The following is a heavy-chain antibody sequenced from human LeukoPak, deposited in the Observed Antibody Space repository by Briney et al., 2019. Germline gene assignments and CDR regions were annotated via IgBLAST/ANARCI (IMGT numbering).Heavy chain of an antibody. CDR3: VRREYGANSIDY. CDR1: EFTFNDYY. Sequence: GGSLRLSCAASEFTFNDYYMSWIRQAPGKGLEWVSHISSSGSTTYYGDSVRGRFTISRDNAKNSLYLQMNSLRAEDTAVYYCVRREYGANSIDYWGQGTLVTVSS. D-gene: IGHD4/OR15-4a*01. J-gene: IGHJ4*02. V-gene: IGHV3-11*04. CDR2: ISSSGSTT.